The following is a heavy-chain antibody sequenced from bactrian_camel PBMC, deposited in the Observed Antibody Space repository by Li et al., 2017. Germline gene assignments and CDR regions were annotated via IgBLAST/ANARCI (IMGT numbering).Heavy chain of an antibody. J-gene: IGHJ6*01. Sequence: HVQLVESGGGSVQSGGSLRLSCVTSGYDANISTCMGWFRQAPGKEREGIAARDSDGPTDYADSVKGRFTISRDNAKNTVFLQMKNLKPEDTAMYYCAADVSRPAQYGYAWYSDERDFTYWGQGTQVTVS. D-gene: IGHD6*01. CDR2: RDSDGPT. V-gene: IGHV3S53*01. CDR3: AADVSRPAQYGYAWYSDERDFTY. CDR1: GYDANISTC.